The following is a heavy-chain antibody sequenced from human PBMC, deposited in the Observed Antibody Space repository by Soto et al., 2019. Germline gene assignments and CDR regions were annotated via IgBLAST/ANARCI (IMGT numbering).Heavy chain of an antibody. J-gene: IGHJ3*01. Sequence: EAQLVESGGGLVQPGGSLRLSCAASGFSFRWYWMSWVRQAPGKGLEWVASIKEDGGKKWYVDSLKDRVTISRDNADNSLYLQIRSLRAEDTAVYHCARHGNNAFDVWGQGTMVTVSS. D-gene: IGHD4-17*01. CDR1: GFSFRWYW. CDR2: IKEDGGKK. V-gene: IGHV3-7*01. CDR3: ARHGNNAFDV.